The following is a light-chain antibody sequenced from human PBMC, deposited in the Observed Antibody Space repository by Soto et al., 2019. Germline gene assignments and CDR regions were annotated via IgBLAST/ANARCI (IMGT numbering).Light chain of an antibody. CDR3: QQRSNWPLLT. V-gene: IGKV3-11*01. J-gene: IGKJ4*01. CDR1: QSVSNS. Sequence: EIVLTQSPATLSLSPGERATLSCRASQSVSNSLAWYQQKPGQAPRLLIYDASNRATGIPARFSGSGSGTDSTLTITSLEPEDFAVYYCQQRSNWPLLTFGGGTKVEIK. CDR2: DAS.